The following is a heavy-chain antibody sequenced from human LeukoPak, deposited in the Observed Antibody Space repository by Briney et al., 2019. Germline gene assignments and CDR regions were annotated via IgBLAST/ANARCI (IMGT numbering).Heavy chain of an antibody. CDR2: ISSSRSYI. J-gene: IGHJ4*02. CDR1: GFTFSSYS. D-gene: IGHD2-21*02. Sequence: PGGSLRLSCAASGFTFSSYSMNWVRQAPGRGLEWVSSISSSRSYIYYADSVKGRFTISRDNAKNSLYLQMNSLRAEDTAVYYCARGEGAYCGGDCYWGYWGQGTLVTVSS. V-gene: IGHV3-21*01. CDR3: ARGEGAYCGGDCYWGY.